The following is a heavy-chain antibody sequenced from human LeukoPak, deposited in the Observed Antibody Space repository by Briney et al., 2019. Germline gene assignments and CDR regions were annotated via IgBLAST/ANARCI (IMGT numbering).Heavy chain of an antibody. Sequence: GGSQRLSCATSGFIFRSYWMSWVRQAPGKGLEWVANIQQDGSVQYYVDSVKGRFTISRDNAKNSLYLQMNSLSAEDTAVYYCATHDVLTGYPYFDFWGQGTLVAVSS. V-gene: IGHV3-7*01. CDR3: ATHDVLTGYPYFDF. CDR1: GFIFRSYW. J-gene: IGHJ4*02. CDR2: IQQDGSVQ. D-gene: IGHD3-9*01.